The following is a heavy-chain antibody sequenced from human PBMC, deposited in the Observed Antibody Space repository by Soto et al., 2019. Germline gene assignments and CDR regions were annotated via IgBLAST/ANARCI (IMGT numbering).Heavy chain of an antibody. J-gene: IGHJ5*02. Sequence: QVQLVQSGAEVKKPGASVKVSCKASGYTFTSYGISWVRQAPGQGLEWMGWISAYNGNTNYAQKLQGRVTMTTDTTTSTADMDLRVMRSDDAAVYYCASASVGWSVGAETRCGPWGQGTLVNLSS. CDR2: ISAYNGNT. CDR3: ASASVGWSVGAETRCGP. CDR1: GYTFTSYG. D-gene: IGHD1-26*01. V-gene: IGHV1-18*01.